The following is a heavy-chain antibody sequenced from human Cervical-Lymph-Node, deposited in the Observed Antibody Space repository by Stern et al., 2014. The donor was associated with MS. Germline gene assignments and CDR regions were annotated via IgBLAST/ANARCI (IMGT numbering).Heavy chain of an antibody. V-gene: IGHV1-69*12. J-gene: IGHJ4*02. CDR3: ATGADATYYFDL. Sequence: QDQLVQSGAEVKRPGSSVKVSCRASGGTVSSYAINWLRPAPGQGLEWMGGIIPIFGTTKYAQKFQGRVTIIADGSANTAYMDLSRLKSEDTAVYYCATGADATYYFDLWGQGTLVTVSS. D-gene: IGHD1-26*01. CDR1: GGTVSSYA. CDR2: IIPIFGTT.